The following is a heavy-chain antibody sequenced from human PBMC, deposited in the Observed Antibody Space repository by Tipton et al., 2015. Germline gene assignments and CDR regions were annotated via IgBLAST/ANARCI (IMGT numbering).Heavy chain of an antibody. Sequence: TLSLTCTVSGDSINSDSYHWGWIRQPPGKGLEYIGSIYHLGGALYNPSLQSRLSISIDTSKNQFSLKMHSVTAADTAVYYCARGTPFDYWGQGTLVTVSS. CDR2: IYHLGGA. V-gene: IGHV4-39*01. CDR3: ARGTPFDY. D-gene: IGHD2-15*01. J-gene: IGHJ4*02. CDR1: GDSINSDSYH.